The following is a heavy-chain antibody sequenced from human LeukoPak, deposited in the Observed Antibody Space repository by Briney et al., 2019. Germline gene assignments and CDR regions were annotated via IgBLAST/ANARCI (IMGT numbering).Heavy chain of an antibody. V-gene: IGHV3-7*03. D-gene: IGHD6-13*01. CDR2: IKDDGSEK. CDR3: ARARDSSWDY. Sequence: TGGSLRLSCAASGFTFSSYWMSWVRQAPGKGLEWVANIKDDGSEKYYVDSVKDRFTISRDDAKNSLYLQMNSLRAEDTAVYYCARARDSSWDYWGQGTLVTVSS. J-gene: IGHJ4*02. CDR1: GFTFSSYW.